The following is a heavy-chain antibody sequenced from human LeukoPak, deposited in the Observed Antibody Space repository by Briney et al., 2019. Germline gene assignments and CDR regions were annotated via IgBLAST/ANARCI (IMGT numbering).Heavy chain of an antibody. D-gene: IGHD6-13*01. CDR3: ASRGQQLVLDAFDI. CDR2: ISAYNGNT. Sequence: ASVKVSCKASGYTFTSYGISWVRQAPGQGLEWMGWISAYNGNTNYAQKLQGRVTMTTDTSTGTAYMELRSLRSDDPAVYYCASRGQQLVLDAFDIWGQGTMVTVSS. V-gene: IGHV1-18*01. J-gene: IGHJ3*02. CDR1: GYTFTSYG.